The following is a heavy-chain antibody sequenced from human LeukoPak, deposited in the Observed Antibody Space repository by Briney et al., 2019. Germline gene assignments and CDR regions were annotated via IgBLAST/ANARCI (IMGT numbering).Heavy chain of an antibody. Sequence: GGSLRLSCAASGFTFSTYWMSWVRQAPGKGLEWVANIKQDGSEKHYVDSMEGRFVISRDNAKNSLYLQMNSLRAEDTAVYYCARGEEYYVYDYWGQGTLVTVSS. CDR3: ARGEEYYVYDY. V-gene: IGHV3-7*01. D-gene: IGHD3-10*02. CDR1: GFTFSTYW. CDR2: IKQDGSEK. J-gene: IGHJ4*02.